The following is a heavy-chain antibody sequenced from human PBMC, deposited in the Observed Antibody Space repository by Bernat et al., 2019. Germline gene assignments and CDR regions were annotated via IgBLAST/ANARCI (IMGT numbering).Heavy chain of an antibody. D-gene: IGHD3-16*01. Sequence: QVQLVESGGGVVQPGRSLRLSCAASGFTFSSYGMHWVRQAPGKGLEWVAVISYDGSNKYYADSVKGRFTISRDNSKNTLYLQMNSLRAEDTAVYYCAKGRYGGDPDPIYYYYGMDVWGQGTTVTVSS. CDR3: AKGRYGGDPDPIYYYYGMDV. V-gene: IGHV3-30*18. CDR2: ISYDGSNK. CDR1: GFTFSSYG. J-gene: IGHJ6*02.